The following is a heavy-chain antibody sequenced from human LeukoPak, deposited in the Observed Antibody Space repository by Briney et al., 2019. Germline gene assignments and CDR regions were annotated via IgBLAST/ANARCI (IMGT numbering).Heavy chain of an antibody. CDR3: ARPPYSSSWDPGWFDP. CDR1: GFTFSNYA. V-gene: IGHV3-23*01. CDR2: ITDSGGST. Sequence: PGGSLRLSCAASGFTFSNYAMSWVRQAPGKGLEWVSGITDSGGSTYYADSVKGRFTISRDNSKNTLYLQMNSLRAEDTAVYYCARPPYSSSWDPGWFDPWGQGTLITVSS. J-gene: IGHJ5*02. D-gene: IGHD6-13*01.